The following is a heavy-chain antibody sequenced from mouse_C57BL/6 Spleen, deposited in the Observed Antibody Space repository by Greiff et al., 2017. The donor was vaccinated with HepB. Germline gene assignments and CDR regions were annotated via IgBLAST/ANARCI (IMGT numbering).Heavy chain of an antibody. CDR3: ARRTGPWFAY. V-gene: IGHV5-17*01. CDR1: GFTFSDYG. D-gene: IGHD4-1*01. J-gene: IGHJ3*01. CDR2: ISSGSSTI. Sequence: VQLKESGGGLVKPGGSLKLSCAASGFTFSDYGMHWVRQAPEKGLEWVAYISSGSSTIYYADTVKGRFTISRDNDKNTLFLQMTSLRSEDTAMYYCARRTGPWFAYWGQGTLVTVSA.